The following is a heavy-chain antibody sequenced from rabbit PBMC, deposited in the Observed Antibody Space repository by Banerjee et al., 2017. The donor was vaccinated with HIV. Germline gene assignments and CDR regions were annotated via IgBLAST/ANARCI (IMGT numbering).Heavy chain of an antibody. D-gene: IGHD1-1*01. CDR3: ARDRPKSSGYVGAGVFQFNL. CDR2: IYTGDGNT. Sequence: QEQLVESGGGLVKPEGSLTLTCTASGFSFSYKYVMCWVRQAPGKGLEWIGCIYTGDGNTYYASWAKGRFTISKTSSTTVTLQMTSLTAADTGTYFCARDRPKSSGYVGAGVFQFNLWGPGTLVTVS. J-gene: IGHJ4*01. V-gene: IGHV1S45*01. CDR1: GFSFSYKYV.